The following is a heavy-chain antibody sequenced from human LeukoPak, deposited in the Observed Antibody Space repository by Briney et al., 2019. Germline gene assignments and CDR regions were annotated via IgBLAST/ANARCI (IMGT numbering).Heavy chain of an antibody. CDR2: IWFDGGNK. Sequence: PGRSLRLSCAASGFTFSSYGMHWVRQAPGKGLEWVAVIWFDGGNKYYADSVKGRFTISRDNSKNTLYLQMNSLRAEDTALYYCARDLYASPRDSSSCPDHWGQGTLVTVSS. V-gene: IGHV3-33*01. J-gene: IGHJ4*02. CDR1: GFTFSSYG. CDR3: ARDLYASPRDSSSCPDH. D-gene: IGHD2-2*01.